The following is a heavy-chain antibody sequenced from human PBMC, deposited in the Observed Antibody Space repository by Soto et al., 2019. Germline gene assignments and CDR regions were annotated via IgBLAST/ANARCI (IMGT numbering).Heavy chain of an antibody. Sequence: SETLSLTCAVYGGSFSSYYWSWICQPPGKGLEWIGEINHSGSTNYNPSLKSRVTISVDTSKNQFSLKLSSVTAADTAVYYCARGLRYFGNRNRSDPWGQGTLVTVSS. CDR2: INHSGST. CDR3: ARGLRYFGNRNRSDP. CDR1: GGSFSSYY. V-gene: IGHV4-34*01. D-gene: IGHD3-9*01. J-gene: IGHJ5*02.